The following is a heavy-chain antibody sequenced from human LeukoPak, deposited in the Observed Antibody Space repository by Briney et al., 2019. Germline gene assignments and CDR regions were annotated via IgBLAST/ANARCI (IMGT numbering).Heavy chain of an antibody. D-gene: IGHD6-25*01. CDR1: GFTFSSYG. CDR2: IWYDGSNK. V-gene: IGHV3-33*01. J-gene: IGHJ6*02. Sequence: GGSLRLSCAASGFTFSSYGMHWVRQAPGKGLEWVAVIWYDGSNKYYADSVKGRFTISRDNSKNTLYLQMNSLRAEDTAVYYCARAAAVLRDYYGMDVWGQGTTVTVSS. CDR3: ARAAAVLRDYYGMDV.